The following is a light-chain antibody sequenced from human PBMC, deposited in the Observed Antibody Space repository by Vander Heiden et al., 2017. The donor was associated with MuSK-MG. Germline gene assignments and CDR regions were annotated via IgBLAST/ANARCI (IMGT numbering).Light chain of an antibody. V-gene: IGKV1-8*01. Sequence: AIRMTQSPSSFSASTGDRVTITCRASQGISSYLAWYQQKPGKAPKLLIYAASTLQSGVPSRFSGSGSGTDFTLTISCLQSEDFATYYCQQYYRYLSLTFGGGTKVEIK. J-gene: IGKJ4*01. CDR2: AAS. CDR3: QQYYRYLSLT. CDR1: QGISSY.